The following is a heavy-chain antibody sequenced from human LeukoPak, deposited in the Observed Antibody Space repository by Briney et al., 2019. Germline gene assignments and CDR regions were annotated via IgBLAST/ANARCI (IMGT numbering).Heavy chain of an antibody. V-gene: IGHV4-39*07. J-gene: IGHJ3*02. CDR3: ASQPSYESSGYSSGAFDI. D-gene: IGHD3-22*01. Sequence: PSETLSLTCTVSGGSISSSSYYWGWIRQPPGKGLEWIGSIYYSGSTYYNPSLKSRVTISVDTSKNQFSLKLTSVTAADTAVYYCASQPSYESSGYSSGAFDIWGQGTMVTVSS. CDR1: GGSISSSSYY. CDR2: IYYSGST.